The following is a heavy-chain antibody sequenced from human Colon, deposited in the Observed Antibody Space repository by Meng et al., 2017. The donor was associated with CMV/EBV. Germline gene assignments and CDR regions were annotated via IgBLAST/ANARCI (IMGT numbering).Heavy chain of an antibody. V-gene: IGHV1-2*02. CDR1: GYTFTGFY. CDR3: ARDLWSGSSDYFDY. J-gene: IGHJ4*02. Sequence: QVQLVHAGGEVKKPGASVKVSCKASGYTFTGFYIQWVRQAPGQGLEWMGWINPKSGDTIYEQKFQGRVTMTRDTSISTVYMDLNSLRSDDTAVYFCARDLWSGSSDYFDYWGQGTLVTVSS. CDR2: INPKSGDT. D-gene: IGHD3-3*01.